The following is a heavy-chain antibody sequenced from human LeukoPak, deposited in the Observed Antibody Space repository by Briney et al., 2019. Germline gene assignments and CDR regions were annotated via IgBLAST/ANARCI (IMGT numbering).Heavy chain of an antibody. D-gene: IGHD2-2*01. CDR3: ARDGLPVALDK. J-gene: IGHJ4*02. Sequence: GGSLRLSGAASGFTFNRHWMTWARQAPGKGLEWIANVNPDMSEKNYVESVKGRFTISRDKVKNSLYLQMNSLRGDDTAVYYCARDGLPVALDKWGQGTLVTVSS. CDR2: VNPDMSEK. V-gene: IGHV3-7*03. CDR1: GFTFNRHW.